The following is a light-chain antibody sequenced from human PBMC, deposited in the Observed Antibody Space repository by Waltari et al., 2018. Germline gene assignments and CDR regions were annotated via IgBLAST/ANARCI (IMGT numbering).Light chain of an antibody. J-gene: IGKJ2*01. Sequence: DIRMTQSPSSLSASVGDRVTITCRASQNIGTWLAWYQQKPGKAPNLLIYKASILESGVPSRFSGSGSGTEFILTISSLQPDDFATLYCQQYNSYSYTFGQGTKLEIK. CDR1: QNIGTW. CDR2: KAS. V-gene: IGKV1-5*03. CDR3: QQYNSYSYT.